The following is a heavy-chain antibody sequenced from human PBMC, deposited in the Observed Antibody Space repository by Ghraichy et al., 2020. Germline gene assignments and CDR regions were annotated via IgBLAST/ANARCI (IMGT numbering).Heavy chain of an antibody. CDR1: GFTFSSYS. Sequence: GGSLRLSCAASGFTFSSYSMNWVRQAPGKGLEWVSYISSSSSTIYYADSVKGRFTISRDNAKNSLYLQMNSLRDEDTAVYYCAREGWDIVVVPAAITFHYYYGMDVWGQGTTVTVSS. V-gene: IGHV3-48*02. CDR3: AREGWDIVVVPAAITFHYYYGMDV. J-gene: IGHJ6*02. D-gene: IGHD2-2*01. CDR2: ISSSSSTI.